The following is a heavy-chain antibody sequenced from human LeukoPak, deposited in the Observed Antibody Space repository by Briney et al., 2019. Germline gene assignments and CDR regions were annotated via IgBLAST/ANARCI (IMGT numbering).Heavy chain of an antibody. Sequence: ASVKVSCKASGGTFSSYAISWVRQAPGQGLEWMGGIIPIFGTANYAQKFQGRVTINADKSTSTAYMELSSLRSEDTAVYYCASAKGDGYNTLIYFDYWGQGTLVTVSS. J-gene: IGHJ4*02. V-gene: IGHV1-69*06. CDR3: ASAKGDGYNTLIYFDY. CDR1: GGTFSSYA. CDR2: IIPIFGTA. D-gene: IGHD5-24*01.